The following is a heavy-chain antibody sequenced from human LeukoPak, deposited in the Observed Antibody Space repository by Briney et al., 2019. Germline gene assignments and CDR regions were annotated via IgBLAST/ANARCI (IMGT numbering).Heavy chain of an antibody. V-gene: IGHV4-31*03. CDR1: GGSISSGGYY. CDR2: IYYSGST. D-gene: IGHD6-19*01. CDR3: ARGRAVADYYYGMDV. J-gene: IGHJ6*02. Sequence: PSQTLSLTCTVSGGSISSGGYYWSWIRQHPGKGLEWIGYIYYSGSTYYNPSLKSRVTISVDTSKNQFSLKLSSVTAADTAVYYCARGRAVADYYYGMDVWGQGTTVTVSS.